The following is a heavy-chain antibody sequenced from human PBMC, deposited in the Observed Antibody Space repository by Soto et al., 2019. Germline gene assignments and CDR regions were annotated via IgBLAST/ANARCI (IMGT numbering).Heavy chain of an antibody. V-gene: IGHV4-34*01. D-gene: IGHD3-16*02. CDR1: GGSFSGYY. CDR3: ARASYYDYVWGSYRPTYYYGMDV. Sequence: PSETLSLTCAVYGGSFSGYYWSWIRQPPGKGLEWIGEINHSGSTNYNPSLKSRVTISVDTSKNQFSLKLGSVTAADTAVYYCARASYYDYVWGSYRPTYYYGMDVWGQGTTVTVSS. J-gene: IGHJ6*02. CDR2: INHSGST.